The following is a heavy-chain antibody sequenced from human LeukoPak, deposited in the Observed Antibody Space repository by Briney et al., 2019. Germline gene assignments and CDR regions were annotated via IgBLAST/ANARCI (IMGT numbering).Heavy chain of an antibody. CDR3: ARDRKYYDILTGYYTRDYYYYYMDV. D-gene: IGHD3-9*01. Sequence: GGSLRLSCAASGFTFDDYGMRWVRQAPGKGLEWGSGINWNGGSTVYADSVKGRFTISRDNAKNSLYLQMNSLRAEDTALYYCARDRKYYDILTGYYTRDYYYYYMDVWGKGTTVTVSS. J-gene: IGHJ6*03. CDR1: GFTFDDYG. V-gene: IGHV3-20*04. CDR2: INWNGGST.